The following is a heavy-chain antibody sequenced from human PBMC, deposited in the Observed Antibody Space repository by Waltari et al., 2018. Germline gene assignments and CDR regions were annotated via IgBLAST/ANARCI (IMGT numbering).Heavy chain of an antibody. CDR2: INHSGST. D-gene: IGHD3-10*01. J-gene: IGHJ4*02. CDR1: GGSFSGYY. CDR3: ARGLTAMVRGVKGLAFDY. Sequence: QVQLQQWGAGLLTPSETLSLTCAVYGGSFSGYYWTWLRPPPGKGLEWIGEINHSGSTNYNPSLKSRVTISVDTSKNQFSLKLSSVTAADTAVYYCARGLTAMVRGVKGLAFDYWGQGTLVTVSS. V-gene: IGHV4-34*01.